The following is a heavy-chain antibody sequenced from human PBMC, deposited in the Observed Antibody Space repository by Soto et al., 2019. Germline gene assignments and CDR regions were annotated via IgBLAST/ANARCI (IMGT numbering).Heavy chain of an antibody. V-gene: IGHV3-23*01. D-gene: IGHD6-19*01. CDR2: GGTSGST. Sequence: EVQLLESGGGLVQPGGSLRLSCAASGFTFSSYAMSWVRQAPGKGLEWVSSGGTSGSTYYVDSVKGRFTISRDISKNTLYLQMNSLRAEDTAVYYCAKGLTVAGPFHYGMDIWGQGTTVTVSS. CDR1: GFTFSSYA. J-gene: IGHJ6*02. CDR3: AKGLTVAGPFHYGMDI.